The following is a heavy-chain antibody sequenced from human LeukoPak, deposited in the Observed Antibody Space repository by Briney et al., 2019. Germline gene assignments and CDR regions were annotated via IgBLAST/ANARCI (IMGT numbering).Heavy chain of an antibody. V-gene: IGHV3-23*01. Sequence: VWSLRLSCAASLFTFSSYAMSWVRPAPGKGLEWVSAISGSGGSTYYADSVKGRFTISSDNSKNTLYLQMNRLRAEDTAVYYCAKGREYGDYALGYWGQGTLVTVSS. D-gene: IGHD4-17*01. J-gene: IGHJ4*02. CDR3: AKGREYGDYALGY. CDR2: ISGSGGST. CDR1: LFTFSSYA.